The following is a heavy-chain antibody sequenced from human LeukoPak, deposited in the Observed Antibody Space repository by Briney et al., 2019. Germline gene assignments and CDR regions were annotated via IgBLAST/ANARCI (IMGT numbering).Heavy chain of an antibody. CDR1: GFTFSSYG. V-gene: IGHV3-30*02. CDR2: IRYDGSNK. J-gene: IGHJ6*03. D-gene: IGHD2-2*01. Sequence: RSGGSLRLSCAASGFTFSSYGMHWVRQAPGKGLEWVAFIRYDGSNKYYADSVKGRFTISRGDSKNTLYLQMNSLRGEDTAVYYCARPYCSSSSCNPYYYWFMDVWGKGTTVTVSS. CDR3: ARPYCSSSSCNPYYYWFMDV.